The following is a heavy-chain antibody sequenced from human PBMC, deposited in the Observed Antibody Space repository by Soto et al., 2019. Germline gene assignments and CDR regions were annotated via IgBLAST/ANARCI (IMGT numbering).Heavy chain of an antibody. CDR1: GGTFNSYA. CDR3: ARALYSNYNYYYYGMDV. J-gene: IGHJ6*02. D-gene: IGHD4-4*01. Sequence: QVQLVQSGAEVKKPGSSVKVSCKASGGTFNSYAISWVRQAPGQGLEWMGGIIPIFGTANYAQKFQGRVTISADKSTSTVYMELSSLRSEDTAVYYCARALYSNYNYYYYGMDVWSQGTTVTVSS. CDR2: IIPIFGTA. V-gene: IGHV1-69*06.